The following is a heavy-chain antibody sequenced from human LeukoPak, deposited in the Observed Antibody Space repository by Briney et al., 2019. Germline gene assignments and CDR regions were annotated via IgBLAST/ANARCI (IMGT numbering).Heavy chain of an antibody. CDR3: AREDCSGGSCYPFL. V-gene: IGHV4-30-4*01. CDR2: IYYSGST. D-gene: IGHD2-15*01. Sequence: SETLSLTCTVSGGSISSGGYYWSWIRQHPGKGLEWIGYIYYSGSTYYNPSLKSRVTISVDTSKNQFSLKLSSVTAADTAVYYCAREDCSGGSCYPFLWGQGTLVTVSS. J-gene: IGHJ4*02. CDR1: GGSISSGGYY.